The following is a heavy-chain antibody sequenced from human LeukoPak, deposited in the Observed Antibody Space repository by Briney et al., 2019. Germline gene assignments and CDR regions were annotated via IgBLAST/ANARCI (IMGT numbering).Heavy chain of an antibody. CDR2: ISGSGGST. Sequence: GGSLRLSCAASGFTFGSYAMSWVRQAPGKGLEWVSAISGSGGSTYYADSVKGRFTISRDNSKNTLYLQMNSLRAEDTAVYYCASTIGSAGTQYWGQGTLVTVSS. CDR1: GFTFGSYA. V-gene: IGHV3-23*01. D-gene: IGHD6-13*01. CDR3: ASTIGSAGTQY. J-gene: IGHJ4*02.